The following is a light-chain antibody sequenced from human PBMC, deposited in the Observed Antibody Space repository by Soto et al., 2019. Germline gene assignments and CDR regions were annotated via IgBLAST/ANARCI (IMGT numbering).Light chain of an antibody. V-gene: IGKV3-20*01. CDR3: QQYASSPLT. CDR1: QSVRSNY. J-gene: IGKJ4*01. Sequence: VLTQSPGTLSLSSGERATLSCRASQSVRSNYLAWYQQKPGQAPRLLIYGASSRATGIPDRFGGSGSGTDFTLTISRLEPEDFAVYYCQQYASSPLTFGGGNKVEIK. CDR2: GAS.